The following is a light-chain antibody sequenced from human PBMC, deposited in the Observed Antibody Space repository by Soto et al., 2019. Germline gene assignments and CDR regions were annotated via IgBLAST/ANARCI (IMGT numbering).Light chain of an antibody. CDR1: SSDVGNYNF. CDR3: TSYTAFSTDIL. Sequence: QSALTQPASVSGSPGQSITISCTGTSSDVGNYNFVSWYQHHAGTAPKLIIYQVTNRPSGVSDRFSGSKSGDMASLTISGLQAEDEADYYCTSYTAFSTDILFGGGTKVTVL. CDR2: QVT. V-gene: IGLV2-14*01. J-gene: IGLJ2*01.